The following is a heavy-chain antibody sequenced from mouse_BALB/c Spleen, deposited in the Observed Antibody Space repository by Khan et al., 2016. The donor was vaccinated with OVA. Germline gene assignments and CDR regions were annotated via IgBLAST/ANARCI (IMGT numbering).Heavy chain of an antibody. CDR3: TRHCDVAWFTY. CDR1: GYSFTTYY. V-gene: IGHV1-31*01. CDR2: IDPFSGDT. J-gene: IGHJ3*01. Sequence: EVQRVESGPELMKPGTSVKISCKASGYSFTTYYIHWVMQSHGKSLEWIGYIDPFSGDTTFNQKLKGKATLTVDKSSSTAYIHLRNLTSEDSAIYYCTRHCDVAWFTYWGQGTLVTVSA. D-gene: IGHD2-13*01.